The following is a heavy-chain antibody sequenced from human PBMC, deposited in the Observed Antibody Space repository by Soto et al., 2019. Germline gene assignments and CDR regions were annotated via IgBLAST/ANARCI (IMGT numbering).Heavy chain of an antibody. CDR1: GFTFSTYY. D-gene: IGHD7-27*01. Sequence: PGGSLRLSCAASGFTFSTYYMHWVRQAPGKGLVWVSRINSDGSRTNYADSVKGRFTTFRDNAKNTLYLQLNSLTAEDTAVYYCATVATGGYDWFDPWGQGTLVTVSS. J-gene: IGHJ5*02. V-gene: IGHV3-74*01. CDR2: INSDGSRT. CDR3: ATVATGGYDWFDP.